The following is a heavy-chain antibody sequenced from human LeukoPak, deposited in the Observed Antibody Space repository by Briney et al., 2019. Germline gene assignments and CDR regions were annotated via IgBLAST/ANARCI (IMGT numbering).Heavy chain of an antibody. V-gene: IGHV4-59*01. CDR1: GGSISSYY. D-gene: IGHD3-22*01. Sequence: SETLSLTCTVSGGSISSYYWSWIRQPPGKGLEWTGYIYYSGSTNYNPSLKSRVTISVDTSKNQFSLKLSSVTAADTAVYYCARVSTFYDSSGYYYVLDYWGQGTLVTVSS. CDR3: ARVSTFYDSSGYYYVLDY. CDR2: IYYSGST. J-gene: IGHJ4*02.